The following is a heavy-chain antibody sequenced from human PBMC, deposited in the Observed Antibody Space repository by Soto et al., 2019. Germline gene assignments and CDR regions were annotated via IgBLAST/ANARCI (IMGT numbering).Heavy chain of an antibody. V-gene: IGHV3-74*01. D-gene: IGHD5-12*01. J-gene: IGHJ4*02. CDR2: INSDGTLT. CDR1: GFSFNNYW. Sequence: GGSLRLSCAASGFSFNNYWMHWVRQAPGKGLVWVSRINSDGTLTNYADSVKGRFTISRDNAKNTLRLQMNSLRAEDTAVYYCARGISGAYDSTYDWWGQGTLVTVSS. CDR3: ARGISGAYDSTYDW.